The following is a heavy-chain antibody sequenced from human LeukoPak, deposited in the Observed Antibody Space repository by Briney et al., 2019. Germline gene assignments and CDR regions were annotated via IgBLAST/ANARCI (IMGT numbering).Heavy chain of an antibody. Sequence: ASVKVSCKASGYTFTGYYMHWVRQAHGQGLEWMGWINPNSGGTNYAQKFQGRVTMTRDTSISTAYMELSRLRSDDTAVYYCARDAPRRYCSGGSCETPWYWGQGTLVTVSS. CDR1: GYTFTGYY. CDR3: ARDAPRRYCSGGSCETPWY. D-gene: IGHD2-15*01. CDR2: INPNSGGT. J-gene: IGHJ4*02. V-gene: IGHV1-2*02.